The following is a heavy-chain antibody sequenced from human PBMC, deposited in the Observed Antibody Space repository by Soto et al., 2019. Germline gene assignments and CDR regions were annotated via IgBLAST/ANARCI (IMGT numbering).Heavy chain of an antibody. Sequence: QVQLVQSGAEVKKPGASVRVSCKASGYTFTNYGITWVRQAPEQGLEWMGWISPYKSHTNYAQRFQGRILMTIDTSPSHAYVGLTSLKSGDTAVFYCARYDPGDYRRLTDHWGQGTPVTGSP. CDR1: GYTFTNYG. CDR3: ARYDPGDYRRLTDH. CDR2: ISPYKSHT. V-gene: IGHV1-18*04. J-gene: IGHJ5*02. D-gene: IGHD4-17*01.